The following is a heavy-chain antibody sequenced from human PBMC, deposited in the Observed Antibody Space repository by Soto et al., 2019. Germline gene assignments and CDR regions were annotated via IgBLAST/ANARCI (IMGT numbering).Heavy chain of an antibody. CDR2: IIPILGIA. Sequence: SVKVSCKASGGTFSSYTISWVRQAPGQGLEWMGRIIPILGIANYAQKFQGRVTMTTDTSTSTAYMELRSLRSDDTAVYYCARDLHGDPYYWGQGTLVTVSS. V-gene: IGHV1-69*04. CDR1: GGTFSSYT. CDR3: ARDLHGDPYY. J-gene: IGHJ4*02. D-gene: IGHD4-17*01.